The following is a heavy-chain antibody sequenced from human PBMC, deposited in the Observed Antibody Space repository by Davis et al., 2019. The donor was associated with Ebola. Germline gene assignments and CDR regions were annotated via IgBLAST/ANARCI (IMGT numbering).Heavy chain of an antibody. CDR3: ARTYYYDSSGDGLDY. Sequence: PSETLSLTCAVYGGSFSGYYWSWIRQPPGKGLEWIGEINHSGSTNYNPSLKSRVTISVDTSKNQFSLKLSSVTAADTAVYYCARTYYYDSSGDGLDYWGQGTLVTVSS. V-gene: IGHV4-34*01. CDR2: INHSGST. CDR1: GGSFSGYY. D-gene: IGHD3-22*01. J-gene: IGHJ4*02.